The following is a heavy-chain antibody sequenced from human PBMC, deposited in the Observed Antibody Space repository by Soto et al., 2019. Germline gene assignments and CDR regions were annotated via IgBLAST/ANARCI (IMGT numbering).Heavy chain of an antibody. CDR1: GYTFTSYD. V-gene: IGHV1-8*01. D-gene: IGHD3-22*01. CDR2: MNPNSGNT. CDR3: ARAYYDSTSPPDY. Sequence: QVQLVQSGAEVKKPGASVKVSCKASGYTFTSYDINWVRQATGQGLEWMGWMNPNSGNTGYAQKFQGRVTMTPNSXISTAYMELSSLRSEDTAVYYCARAYYDSTSPPDYWGQGTLVTVSS. J-gene: IGHJ4*02.